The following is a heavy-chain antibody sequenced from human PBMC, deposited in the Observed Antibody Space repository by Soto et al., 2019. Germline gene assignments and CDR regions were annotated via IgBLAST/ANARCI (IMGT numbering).Heavy chain of an antibody. CDR2: ISARGGSS. CDR3: AKGAIEYSAAVDN. J-gene: IGHJ4*02. D-gene: IGHD5-12*01. CDR1: GFSFSSYA. Sequence: DVQLLESGGGLVQPGGSLRLSCAASGFSFSSYAMVWVRQAPGKGLEWVAVISARGGSSYFADSVKGRFTLSRDNSKNVLSLETTSLKAEDAATYVCAKGAIEYSAAVDNGGQGTLVVVSS. V-gene: IGHV3-23*01.